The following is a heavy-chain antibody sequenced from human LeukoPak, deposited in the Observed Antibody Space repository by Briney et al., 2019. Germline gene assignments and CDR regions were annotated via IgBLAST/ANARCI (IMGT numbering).Heavy chain of an antibody. V-gene: IGHV3-15*01. Sequence: GGSLRLSCAASGFTFTNAWMSWVRQAPGKGLEWVGRIKSKTDGGTTDYAAPVKGRFTISRDDSKNTLFLQMNSLKTEDTAVYYCARGRGSYYFDCWGQGTLVTVSS. CDR2: IKSKTDGGTT. CDR3: ARGRGSYYFDC. CDR1: GFTFTNAW. J-gene: IGHJ4*02. D-gene: IGHD3-10*01.